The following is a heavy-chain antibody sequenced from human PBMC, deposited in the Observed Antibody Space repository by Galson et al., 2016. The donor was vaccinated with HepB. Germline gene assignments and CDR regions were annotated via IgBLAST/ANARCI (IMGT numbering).Heavy chain of an antibody. D-gene: IGHD1-26*01. CDR2: ISNDGSHK. CDR3: TRDAGSWSWLGD. CDR1: GFRFSYYG. J-gene: IGHJ4*02. Sequence: SLRLSCAASGFRFSYYGMHWVRQAPGKGLEWVAFISNDGSHKYYADSVKGRFTISRDNSKDTLYLQMDSLKTEDTAMYFCTRDAGSWSWLGDWGRGALVTVAS. V-gene: IGHV3-30*03.